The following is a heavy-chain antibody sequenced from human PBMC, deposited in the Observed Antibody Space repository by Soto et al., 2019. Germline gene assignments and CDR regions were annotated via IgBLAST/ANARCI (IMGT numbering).Heavy chain of an antibody. CDR1: GYTFISNA. Sequence: QVQLVQSGAEVKMPGASVKLSCKAFGYTFISNAMHWVRQAPGQRLEWMGWINTVNGNTKYSQTFQGRVTINRDTSASTVYMELSGLRSDDTAVYYCARGASPPGSNYYYGLAVWGVGTTVSVSP. CDR3: ARGASPPGSNYYYGLAV. J-gene: IGHJ6*04. V-gene: IGHV1-3*04. D-gene: IGHD3-10*01. CDR2: INTVNGNT.